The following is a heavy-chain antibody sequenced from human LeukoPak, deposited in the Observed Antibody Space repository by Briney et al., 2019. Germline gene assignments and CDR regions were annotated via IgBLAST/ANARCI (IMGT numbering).Heavy chain of an antibody. J-gene: IGHJ4*02. CDR1: GGSFSSYY. V-gene: IGHV4-34*01. Sequence: SETLSLTCAVYGGSFSSYYWSWIRQPPGKGLEWIGEISHSGSTNYNPSLKSRVTISVDTSKNQFSLKLSSVTAADTAVYYCASVVRYCSGGSCPRWGQGTLVTVSS. D-gene: IGHD2-15*01. CDR3: ASVVRYCSGGSCPR. CDR2: ISHSGST.